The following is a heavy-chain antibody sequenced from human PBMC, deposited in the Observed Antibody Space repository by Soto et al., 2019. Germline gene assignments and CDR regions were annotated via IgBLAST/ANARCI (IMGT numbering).Heavy chain of an antibody. V-gene: IGHV3-23*01. D-gene: IGHD1-26*01. CDR2: IFGGAGGST. CDR3: AKLWGTVGQFDY. J-gene: IGHJ4*02. Sequence: GGSLRLSCAASGFTFSDYAMSWVRQTPGKGLEWVSVIFGGAGGSTYYADSVKGRLTISRDNSKNTLYLEMNTLRVDDTAVYYCAKLWGTVGQFDYWGLGTLVTVSS. CDR1: GFTFSDYA.